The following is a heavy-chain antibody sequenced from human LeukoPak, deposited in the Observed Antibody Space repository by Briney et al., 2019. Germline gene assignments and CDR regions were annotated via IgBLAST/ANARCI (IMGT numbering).Heavy chain of an antibody. CDR2: ISYSGAT. V-gene: IGHV4-39*07. J-gene: IGHJ6*03. CDR1: GGTVTSNTYF. Sequence: PSETLSLTYTLSGGTVTSNTYFWGWIRQPPGKGLEWIGSISYSGATYYNPSLKSRVSMSVHTSKNQFSLKLSSVTAADTAVYYCARDGFYYHYYMDVWGEGTTVTVSS. CDR3: ARDGFYYHYYMDV. D-gene: IGHD1-14*01.